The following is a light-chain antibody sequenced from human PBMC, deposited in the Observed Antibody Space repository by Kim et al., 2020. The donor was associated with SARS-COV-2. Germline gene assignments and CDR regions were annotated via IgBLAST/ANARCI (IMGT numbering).Light chain of an antibody. Sequence: ASVGDRGNSTCRASQDIGNDLGWYQQSPGRAPKRLIYGASNLQGWVPSRFSGSGSETEFTRTINSRQPEDFATYFCLQHRTYPITFGQGTRLEIK. J-gene: IGKJ5*01. V-gene: IGKV1-17*01. CDR3: LQHRTYPIT. CDR2: GAS. CDR1: QDIGND.